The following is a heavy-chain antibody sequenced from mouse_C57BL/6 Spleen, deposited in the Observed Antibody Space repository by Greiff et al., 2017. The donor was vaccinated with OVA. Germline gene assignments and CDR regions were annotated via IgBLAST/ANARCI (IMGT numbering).Heavy chain of an antibody. CDR2: IYPRSGNT. D-gene: IGHD2-4*01. Sequence: QVQLKESGAELARPGASVKLSCKASGYTFTSYGISWVKQRTGQGLEWIGEIYPRSGNTYYNEKFKGKATLTADTSSSTAYMQLSSLTSEDSAVYYCASRGTSIRGYFDVWGTGTTVTVSS. CDR3: ASRGTSIRGYFDV. CDR1: GYTFTSYG. J-gene: IGHJ1*03. V-gene: IGHV1-81*01.